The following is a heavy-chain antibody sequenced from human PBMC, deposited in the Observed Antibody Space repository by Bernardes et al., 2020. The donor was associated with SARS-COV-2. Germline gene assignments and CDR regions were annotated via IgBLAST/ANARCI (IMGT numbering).Heavy chain of an antibody. CDR3: ARGVSEYTNYYFDS. Sequence: ASMKVSCKASGYTFTSYDINWVRQATGQGLEWMGWMNPNSGNTGFAQKFQGRVTMTWSTSISTAYMELSSLRSEDTAVYYCARGVSEYTNYYFDSWSQGTLVTVSS. CDR2: MNPNSGNT. D-gene: IGHD4-4*01. J-gene: IGHJ4*02. CDR1: GYTFTSYD. V-gene: IGHV1-8*01.